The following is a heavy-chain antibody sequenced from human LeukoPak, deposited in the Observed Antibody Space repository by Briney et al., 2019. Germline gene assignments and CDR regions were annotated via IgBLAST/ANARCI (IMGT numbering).Heavy chain of an antibody. J-gene: IGHJ5*02. V-gene: IGHV4-4*07. CDR2: IFTSGST. D-gene: IGHD3-9*01. CDR3: ARGKRDILTNSERGFDP. CDR1: GGSISRDY. Sequence: SSETLSLTCTVSGGSISRDYWNWIRQPAGKGLEWIGRIFTSGSTYYNPSLKSRVTMSVDTSKNQFSLKLTSVTAADTAVYYCARGKRDILTNSERGFDPWGQGTLVTVSS.